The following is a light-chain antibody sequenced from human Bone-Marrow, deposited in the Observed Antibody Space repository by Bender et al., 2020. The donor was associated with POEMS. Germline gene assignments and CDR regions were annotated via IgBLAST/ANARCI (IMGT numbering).Light chain of an antibody. Sequence: QSVLTQPPSASGTPGQRVTISCSGSSSNIGTNPVNWYQQLPGTAPKLLIYINNQRPSGVPDRFSGSKSGTSASLAISGLQSEDEADYYCHSYDSSLSGYVFGTGTKVTVL. CDR2: INN. CDR3: HSYDSSLSGYV. CDR1: SSNIGTNP. V-gene: IGLV1-44*01. J-gene: IGLJ1*01.